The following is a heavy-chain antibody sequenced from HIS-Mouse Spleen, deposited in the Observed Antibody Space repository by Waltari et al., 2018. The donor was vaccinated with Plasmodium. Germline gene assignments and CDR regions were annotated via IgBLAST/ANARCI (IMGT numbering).Heavy chain of an antibody. V-gene: IGHV4-39*07. CDR3: AVRRDGYYFDY. CDR2: IYYSGST. D-gene: IGHD3-10*01. Sequence: QLQLQESGPGLVKPSETLSLTCTVSGGSISSSSYYWGWIRQPPGKGLEWIGSIYYSGSTYYNPSLKSRVTISVDTSKNQFSLKLSSVTAADTAVYYCAVRRDGYYFDYWGQGTLVTVSS. CDR1: GGSISSSSYY. J-gene: IGHJ4*02.